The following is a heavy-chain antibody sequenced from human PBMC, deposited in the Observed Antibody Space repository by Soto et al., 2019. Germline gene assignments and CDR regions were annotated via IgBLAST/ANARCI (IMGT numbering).Heavy chain of an antibody. CDR2: IYYSGST. J-gene: IGHJ3*02. V-gene: IGHV4-30-4*01. D-gene: IGHD4-17*01. CDR1: GGSLGSYY. Sequence: SETLSLTCTVSGGSLGSYYWSWIRQPPEKGLEWMGYIYYSGSTYYNPSIKSRVTISVDTSKNQFSLKLSSVTAADTAVYYCARAPKSFKTTVVTPGAFDIWGQGTMVTVSS. CDR3: ARAPKSFKTTVVTPGAFDI.